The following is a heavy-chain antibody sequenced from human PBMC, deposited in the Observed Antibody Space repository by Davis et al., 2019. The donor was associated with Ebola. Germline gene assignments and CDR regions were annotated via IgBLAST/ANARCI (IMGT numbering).Heavy chain of an antibody. CDR2: IKSKIDGETT. Sequence: GESLKIPCVVPGLTLPNAWMNWVRQAPGKGLEWVGRIKSKIDGETTDYAAPLKGRFPILRDDSNRTVYLQMDSLKTEDTAVYYCTTDPKGGHCGHGTPVTVSS. D-gene: IGHD3-16*01. CDR1: GLTLPNAW. V-gene: IGHV3-15*07. J-gene: IGHJ4*01. CDR3: TTDPKGGH.